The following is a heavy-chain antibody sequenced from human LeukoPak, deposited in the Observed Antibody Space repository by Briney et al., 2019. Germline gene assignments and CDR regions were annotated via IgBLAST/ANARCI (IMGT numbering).Heavy chain of an antibody. Sequence: GGSLRLSCAASGFTFSDYYMSWVRQAPGKGLEWVSVIYSGGSTYYADSVKGRFTISRDNSKNTLYLQMNSLRAEDTAVYYCASTDGNSPYYYYYGMDVWGQGTTVTVSS. D-gene: IGHD4-23*01. CDR2: IYSGGST. J-gene: IGHJ6*02. CDR1: GFTFSDYY. CDR3: ASTDGNSPYYYYYGMDV. V-gene: IGHV3-66*01.